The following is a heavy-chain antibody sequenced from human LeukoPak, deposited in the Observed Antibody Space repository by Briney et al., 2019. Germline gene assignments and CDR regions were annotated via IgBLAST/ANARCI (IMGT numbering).Heavy chain of an antibody. D-gene: IGHD5-12*01. CDR2: IYHSGST. V-gene: IGHV4-38-2*02. Sequence: SETLSLTCTVSGYSISSGYYWGWIRQPPGKGLEWIGSIYHSGSTYYNPSLKSRVTISVDTSKNQFSLKLSSVTAADTAVYYCARGGGGGYDYYFDYWGQGTLVTVSS. CDR1: GYSISSGYY. CDR3: ARGGGGGYDYYFDY. J-gene: IGHJ4*02.